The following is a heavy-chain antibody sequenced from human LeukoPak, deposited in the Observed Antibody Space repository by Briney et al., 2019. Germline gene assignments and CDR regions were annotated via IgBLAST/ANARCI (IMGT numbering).Heavy chain of an antibody. CDR3: AKGVRITMVRGAFDI. CDR1: RFTFCSYA. Sequence: GGSLRLSCAASRFTFCSYAMSWVRHAPGKGLEWVSGICWNGGIIGYADSVKGRFTIIRDNDKNSLYLQMNSLRAEDTALYYCAKGVRITMVRGAFDIWGQGTMVTVSS. V-gene: IGHV3-9*01. CDR2: ICWNGGII. J-gene: IGHJ3*02. D-gene: IGHD3-10*01.